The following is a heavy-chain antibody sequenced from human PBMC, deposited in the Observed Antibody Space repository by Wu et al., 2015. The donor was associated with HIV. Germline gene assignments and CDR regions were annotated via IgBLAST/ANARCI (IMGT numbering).Heavy chain of an antibody. CDR2: IIPIFGTA. CDR1: GGTFSSYA. J-gene: IGHJ4*02. Sequence: QVQLVQSGAEVKKPGSSVKVSCKASGGTFSSYAISWVRQAPGQGLEWMGRIIPIFGTANYAQKFQGRVTITADESTSTAYMELSSLRSEDTAVYYCAREVRGSSSWYGGQLFDYVGPGNPGPPSPQ. V-gene: IGHV1-69*13. D-gene: IGHD6-13*01. CDR3: AREVRGSSSWYGGQLFDY.